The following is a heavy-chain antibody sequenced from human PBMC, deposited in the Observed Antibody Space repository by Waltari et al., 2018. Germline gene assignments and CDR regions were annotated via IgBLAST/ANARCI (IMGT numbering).Heavy chain of an antibody. CDR2: ISSSSSTI. Sequence: EVQLVESGGGLVQPGGSLRLSCAASGFTFSSYSMNWVRQAPGKGLEWVSYISSSSSTIYYADSVKGRFTISRDNAKNSLYLQMNSLRAEDTAVYYCASDYDILTGYSPPSYYYYGMDVWGQGTTVTVSS. CDR3: ASDYDILTGYSPPSYYYYGMDV. D-gene: IGHD3-9*01. V-gene: IGHV3-48*01. CDR1: GFTFSSYS. J-gene: IGHJ6*02.